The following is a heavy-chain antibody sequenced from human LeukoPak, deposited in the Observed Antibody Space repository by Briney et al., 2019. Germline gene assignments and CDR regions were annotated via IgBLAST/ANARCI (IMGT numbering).Heavy chain of an antibody. CDR2: IYYSGSS. V-gene: IGHV4-59*12. J-gene: IGHJ4*02. CDR3: ARGGFRGYDYVWGSYRRSDFDY. Sequence: SETLSLTCTVSGGSISRYYWSWIRQPPGKGLEWIGYIYYSGSSNYNPSLKSRVTISVDTSKNQFSLELSSVTAADTAVYYCARGGFRGYDYVWGSYRRSDFDYWGQGTLVTVSS. CDR1: GGSISRYY. D-gene: IGHD3-16*02.